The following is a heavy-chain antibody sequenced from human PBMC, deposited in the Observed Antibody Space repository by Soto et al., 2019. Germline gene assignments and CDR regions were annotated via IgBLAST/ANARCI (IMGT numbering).Heavy chain of an antibody. V-gene: IGHV4-59*08. D-gene: IGHD4-17*01. CDR2: IYYSGST. J-gene: IGHJ4*02. Sequence: PSETLSLTCTVSGGSISSYYWSWIRQPPGKGLEWIGYIYYSGSTNYNPSLKSRVTISVDTSKNQFSLKLSSVTAADTAVYYCARRYGGTNDYWGQGTLVTVSS. CDR1: GGSISSYY. CDR3: ARRYGGTNDY.